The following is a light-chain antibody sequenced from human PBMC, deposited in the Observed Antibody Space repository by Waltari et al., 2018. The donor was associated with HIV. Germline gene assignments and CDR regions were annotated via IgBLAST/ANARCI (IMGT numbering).Light chain of an antibody. CDR1: SSDVGGYNH. V-gene: IGLV2-14*01. CDR3: SSYTTRSTPDPNWV. J-gene: IGLJ3*02. Sequence: QSALTQPASVSGSPGQSITISCTGTSSDVGGYNHVSWYQQHPGKDPKLMIFEVSNRPSGVSNRFSGSKSVNTASLTISGLQAEDEADYYCSSYTTRSTPDPNWVFGGGTKLTVL. CDR2: EVS.